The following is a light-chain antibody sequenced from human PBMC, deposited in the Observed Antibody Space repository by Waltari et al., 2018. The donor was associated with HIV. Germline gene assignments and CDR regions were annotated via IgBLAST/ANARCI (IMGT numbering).Light chain of an antibody. CDR1: DSDFGLYNF. CDR3: ASFTGDNTVM. Sequence: AVTQPASVSGLPGQSTTISCTGGDSDFGLYNFVSWYQQHSGQPPKLILYDVDSLASGVSDRFSGAISGNTASLTISVLRAEDEAHYYCASFTGDNTVMFGGGTEVTVL. CDR2: DVD. V-gene: IGLV2-14*03. J-gene: IGLJ3*02.